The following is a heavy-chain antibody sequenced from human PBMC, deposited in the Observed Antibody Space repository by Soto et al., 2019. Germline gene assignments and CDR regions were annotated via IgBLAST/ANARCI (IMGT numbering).Heavy chain of an antibody. CDR2: ISYDGSNK. V-gene: IGHV3-30*03. D-gene: IGHD5-12*01. J-gene: IGHJ3*02. CDR1: GFTFSSYG. Sequence: PGGSLRLSCAASGFTFSSYGMHWVRQAPGKGLEWVAVISYDGSNKYYADSVKGRFTISRDNAKNTLYLQMNSLRDEDTAVYYCAIGYDYGNDAFDIWGQGTMVTVSS. CDR3: AIGYDYGNDAFDI.